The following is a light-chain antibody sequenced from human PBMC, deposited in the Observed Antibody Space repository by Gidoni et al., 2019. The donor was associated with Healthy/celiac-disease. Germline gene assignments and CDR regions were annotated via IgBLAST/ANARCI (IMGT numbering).Light chain of an antibody. CDR1: QSVSNY. CDR2: DAS. CDR3: QQRSNWPPGNT. V-gene: IGKV3-11*01. J-gene: IGKJ4*01. Sequence: EIVLTQSPATLSLSPWERATLSCRASQSVSNYLAWYQQKPVQAPRLLIYDASNRATGIPARFSGSGSGTDFTLTISSLEPEDFAVYYCQQRSNWPPGNTFGGXTKVEIK.